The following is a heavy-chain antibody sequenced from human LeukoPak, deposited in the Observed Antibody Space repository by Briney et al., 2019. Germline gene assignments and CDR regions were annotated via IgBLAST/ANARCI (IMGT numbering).Heavy chain of an antibody. CDR3: ARELRGYNRLRTYYYYMDV. V-gene: IGHV3-73*01. D-gene: IGHD5-24*01. Sequence: GGSLRLSCAASGFTFSGSAMHWVRQASGKGLEWVGRIRSKANSYATAYAASVKGRFTISRDDSKNTAYLQMNSLKTEDTAVYYCARELRGYNRLRTYYYYMDVWGKGTTVTVSS. CDR2: IRSKANSYAT. CDR1: GFTFSGSA. J-gene: IGHJ6*03.